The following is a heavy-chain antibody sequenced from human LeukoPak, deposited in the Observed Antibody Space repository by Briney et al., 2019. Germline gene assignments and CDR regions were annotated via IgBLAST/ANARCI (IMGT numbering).Heavy chain of an antibody. CDR1: GGSISSYY. Sequence: SETLSLTCTVSGGSISSYYWSWIRQPPGKGLEWIGYIYYSGSTNYNPSLKSRVTISVDTSKNQFSLKPSSVTAADTAVYYCASAVAGPYYFDYWGQGTLVTVSS. V-gene: IGHV4-59*08. D-gene: IGHD6-19*01. J-gene: IGHJ4*02. CDR3: ASAVAGPYYFDY. CDR2: IYYSGST.